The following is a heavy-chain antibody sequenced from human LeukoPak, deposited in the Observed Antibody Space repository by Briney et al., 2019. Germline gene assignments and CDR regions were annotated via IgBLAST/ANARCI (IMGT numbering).Heavy chain of an antibody. CDR2: ISYDGSNK. V-gene: IGHV3-30*18. CDR3: AKAQRRGSITMVRGLVLSHYGMDV. J-gene: IGHJ6*04. Sequence: GGSLRLSCAASGFTFSSYGMHWARQAPGKGLEWVAVISYDGSNKYYADSVKGRFTISRDNSKNTLYLQMNSLRAEDTAVYYCAKAQRRGSITMVRGLVLSHYGMDVWGKGTTVTVSS. CDR1: GFTFSSYG. D-gene: IGHD3-10*01.